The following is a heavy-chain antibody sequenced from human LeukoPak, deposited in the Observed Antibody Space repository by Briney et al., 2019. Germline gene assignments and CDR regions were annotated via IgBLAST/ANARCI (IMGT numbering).Heavy chain of an antibody. CDR1: GFTFSSYG. CDR3: VKGHSSGYRTGTGY. CDR2: IRYDGSLE. D-gene: IGHD3-22*01. Sequence: GGSLRLSCAASGFTFSSYGMHWVRQAPGKGLEWVTFIRYDGSLEFYADSVEGRFTISRGNSKNTLYVQMNSLRAEDTAVYYCVKGHSSGYRTGTGYWGQGTLVTVSS. V-gene: IGHV3-30*02. J-gene: IGHJ4*02.